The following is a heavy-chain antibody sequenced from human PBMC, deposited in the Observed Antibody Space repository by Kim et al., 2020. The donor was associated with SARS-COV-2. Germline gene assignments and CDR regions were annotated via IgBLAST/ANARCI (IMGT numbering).Heavy chain of an antibody. CDR2: ISYDGVNK. CDR3: ARGRDGYKGYFDY. J-gene: IGHJ4*02. V-gene: IGHV3-30-3*01. CDR1: GFTFRTSA. Sequence: GGSLRLSCTAYGFTFRTSAMHWVRQAPGKGLEWVAVISYDGVNKFYADSVKGRFTISRDNSKNTVDLQMNSLRAEDTAVYFCARGRDGYKGYFDYSGQGT. D-gene: IGHD1-1*01.